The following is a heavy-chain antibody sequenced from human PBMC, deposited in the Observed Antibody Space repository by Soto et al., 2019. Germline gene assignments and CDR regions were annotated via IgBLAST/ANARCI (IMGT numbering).Heavy chain of an antibody. Sequence: GGSLRLSCAASGFTFSNAWMNWVRQAPGKGLEWVGRIKSKTDGGTTDYAAPVKGRFTISRDDSKNTLYLQMNSLKTEDTAVYYCTTEPITYYDFWSGQPHPRIPSDYWGQGTLVTVSS. CDR2: IKSKTDGGTT. D-gene: IGHD3-3*01. V-gene: IGHV3-15*07. CDR3: TTEPITYYDFWSGQPHPRIPSDY. CDR1: GFTFSNAW. J-gene: IGHJ4*02.